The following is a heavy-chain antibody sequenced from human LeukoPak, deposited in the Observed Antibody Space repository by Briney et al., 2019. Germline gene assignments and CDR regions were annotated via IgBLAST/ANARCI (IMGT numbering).Heavy chain of an antibody. D-gene: IGHD5-24*01. V-gene: IGHV4-39*01. CDR1: GGSISSGAYY. CDR2: IYYTGNT. Sequence: SETLSLTCTVSGGSISSGAYYWGWIRQPPGKGLECIGNIYYTGNTYYNPSLKSRVTISVDTSKNQFSLKLGSVTAADTAVYYCASNLHGYNNFDYWGKGILVTVSS. J-gene: IGHJ4*02. CDR3: ASNLHGYNNFDY.